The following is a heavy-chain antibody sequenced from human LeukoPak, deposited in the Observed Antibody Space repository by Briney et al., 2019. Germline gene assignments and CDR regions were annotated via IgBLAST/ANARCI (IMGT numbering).Heavy chain of an antibody. J-gene: IGHJ4*02. D-gene: IGHD6-13*01. Sequence: SETLSLTCTVSGGSISSSSYYWGWIRQPPGKGLEWIGSIYYSGSTYYNPSLKSRVTISVDTSKNQFSLKLSSVTAADTAVYYCARRSIAAAGAYYFDYWGQGTLVTVSS. CDR2: IYYSGST. CDR1: GGSISSSSYY. CDR3: ARRSIAAAGAYYFDY. V-gene: IGHV4-39*07.